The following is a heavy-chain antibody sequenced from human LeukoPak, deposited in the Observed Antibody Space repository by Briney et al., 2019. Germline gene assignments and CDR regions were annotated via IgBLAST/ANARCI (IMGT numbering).Heavy chain of an antibody. CDR2: ISGSGGKT. J-gene: IGHJ4*02. Sequence: GGSLRISCVASGFTFSTSAMSLVRQAPGKGLGWVSAISGSGGKTYYADSVKGRFTISRDNSQNTLYLYMNSLRADDTAVYYCGKEMTSMVTVEYWGQGTLVTVSS. V-gene: IGHV3-23*01. CDR1: GFTFSTSA. CDR3: GKEMTSMVTVEY. D-gene: IGHD5-18*01.